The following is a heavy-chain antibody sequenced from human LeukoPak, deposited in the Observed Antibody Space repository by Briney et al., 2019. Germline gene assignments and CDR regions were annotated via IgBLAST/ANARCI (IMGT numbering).Heavy chain of an antibody. CDR2: IYYSGST. V-gene: IGHV4-59*01. CDR3: ATGLRSGYYYYGMDV. J-gene: IGHJ6*02. D-gene: IGHD4-17*01. Sequence: SETLSLTCTVSGGSISSYYWSWIRRPPGKGLEWIGYIYYSGSTNYNPSLKSRVTISVDTSKNQFSLKLSSVTAADTAVYYCATGLRSGYYYYGMDVWGQGTTVTVSS. CDR1: GGSISSYY.